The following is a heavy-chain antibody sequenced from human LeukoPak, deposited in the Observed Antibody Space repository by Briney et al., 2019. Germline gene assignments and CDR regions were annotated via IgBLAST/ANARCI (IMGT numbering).Heavy chain of an antibody. D-gene: IGHD2-15*01. J-gene: IGHJ5*02. CDR3: ARSRVANDWFDP. Sequence: KASETLSLTCTVSGGSISSYYWSWIRQPPGKGLEWIGYIYYSGSTNYNPSLKSRVTISVDTSKNQFSLKLSSVTAADTAVYYCARSRVANDWFDPWGQGTLVTVSS. CDR2: IYYSGST. V-gene: IGHV4-59*01. CDR1: GGSISSYY.